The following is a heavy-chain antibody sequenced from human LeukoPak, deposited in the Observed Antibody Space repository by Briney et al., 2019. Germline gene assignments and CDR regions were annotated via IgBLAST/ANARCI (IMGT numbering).Heavy chain of an antibody. CDR3: AKRPSSSTSNSASAFDV. CDR1: GFTFSGHA. D-gene: IGHD2-2*01. CDR2: ITTSSDT. V-gene: IGHV3-23*01. Sequence: GGSLRLSCATSGFTFSGHAMAWVRQTPGKGLQWVSGITTSSDTYYADSVKGRFTVSRDNSKSTLYLEMNSLRDEDTAVHHCAKRPSSSTSNSASAFDVWSQGTMVTVSS. J-gene: IGHJ3*01.